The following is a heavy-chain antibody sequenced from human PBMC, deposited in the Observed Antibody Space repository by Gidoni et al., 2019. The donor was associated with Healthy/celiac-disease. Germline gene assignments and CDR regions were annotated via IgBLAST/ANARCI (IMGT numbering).Heavy chain of an antibody. D-gene: IGHD2-2*02. J-gene: IGHJ4*02. Sequence: EVQLLGSRGGVVQPGGSLRFSWESSGFTCSSYARSWVRQVPGKGLECVSAISGSGGSNYYADSVKGRFTISRDNSKNTLYLQMNSLRAEDTAVYYCVDGGCDNTLFDYWGQGTLVTVSS. CDR1: GFTCSSYA. CDR2: ISGSGGSN. CDR3: VDGGCDNTLFDY. V-gene: IGHV3-23*01.